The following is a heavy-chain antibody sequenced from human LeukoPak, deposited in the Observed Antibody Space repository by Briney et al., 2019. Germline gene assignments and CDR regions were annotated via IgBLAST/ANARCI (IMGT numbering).Heavy chain of an antibody. V-gene: IGHV2-5*01. CDR2: NYWNDDK. D-gene: IGHD3-10*01. CDR3: AHKGRGSGSYNM. J-gene: IGHJ4*02. CDR1: GFSLSTTGVG. Sequence: SGPTLVNATQTLTPTCTFSGFSLSTTGVGVGWIRQSPGKALEWLAVNYWNDDKSYSPSLKSRLTITKDTSKNQVVLIMTNMDPVDTATYYCAHKGRGSGSYNMWGQGTLVTVSS.